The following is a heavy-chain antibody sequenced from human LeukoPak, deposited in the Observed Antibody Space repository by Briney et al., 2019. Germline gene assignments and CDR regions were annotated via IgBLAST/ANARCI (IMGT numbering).Heavy chain of an antibody. J-gene: IGHJ4*02. Sequence: ASVKVSFKSSGYTFTCYYMHWVRQAPGQGLEWMGWINTNTGNPTYAPGFTGRFVFPLDTSVSTAYLQISSLKAEDTAVYYCARGDWVDWGQGTPVTVSS. D-gene: IGHD3-9*01. CDR2: INTNTGNP. CDR3: ARGDWVD. CDR1: GYTFTCYY. V-gene: IGHV7-4-1*02.